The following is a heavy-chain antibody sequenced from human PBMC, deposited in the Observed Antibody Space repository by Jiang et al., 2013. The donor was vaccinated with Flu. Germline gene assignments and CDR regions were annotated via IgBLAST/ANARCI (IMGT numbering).Heavy chain of an antibody. Sequence: VQLVESGGGLVQPGGSLRLSCAGSGFTFSSYWMHWVRQVPGKGLVWVSRINSDGSRIDYADSVKGRFTISRDNAKNTLYLQMNSLRAEDTAVYFCSRDPVIMTFGATPGYWGQGTVVNVSS. CDR1: GFTFSSYW. CDR2: INSDGSRI. CDR3: SRDPVIMTFGATPGY. D-gene: IGHD3-16*01. J-gene: IGHJ4*02. V-gene: IGHV3-74*01.